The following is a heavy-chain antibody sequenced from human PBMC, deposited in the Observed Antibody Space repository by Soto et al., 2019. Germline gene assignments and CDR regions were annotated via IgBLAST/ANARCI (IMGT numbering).Heavy chain of an antibody. Sequence: ASVKVSCKASGHTFTSYYMHWVRQAPGQGLEWMGIINPSGGSTSYAQKFQGRVTMTRDTSTSAVYMELSSLRSEDTAVYYCATLPDYYDSSGYYYKADYYGMDVWGQGTTVTVSS. V-gene: IGHV1-46*01. CDR3: ATLPDYYDSSGYYYKADYYGMDV. J-gene: IGHJ6*02. CDR2: INPSGGST. D-gene: IGHD3-22*01. CDR1: GHTFTSYY.